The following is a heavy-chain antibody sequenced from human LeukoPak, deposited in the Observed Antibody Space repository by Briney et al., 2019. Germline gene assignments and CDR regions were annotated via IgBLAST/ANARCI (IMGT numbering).Heavy chain of an antibody. D-gene: IGHD6-19*01. Sequence: ASVKVSCKASGYTFNGYYMHWVRQAPGQGLEWMGWINPNSGGTNYAQKFQGRVTMTRDTSISTAYMELSRLRSDDTAVYYCARDESGIAVAGTFGYWGQGTLVTVSS. V-gene: IGHV1-2*02. CDR3: ARDESGIAVAGTFGY. J-gene: IGHJ4*02. CDR2: INPNSGGT. CDR1: GYTFNGYY.